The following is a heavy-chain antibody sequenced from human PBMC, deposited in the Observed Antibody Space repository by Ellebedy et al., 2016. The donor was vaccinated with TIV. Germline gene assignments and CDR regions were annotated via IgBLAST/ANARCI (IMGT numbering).Heavy chain of an antibody. CDR2: ISAYNGNP. CDR1: GYTFTSYG. D-gene: IGHD3-10*01. V-gene: IGHV1-18*04. CDR3: AADYYGSGSYYIPDGMDV. J-gene: IGHJ6*02. Sequence: AASVKVSCKASGYTFTSYGISWVRQAPGQGLEWMGWISAYNGNPNYAQKLQGRVTMTTDTSTSTAYMELRSLRSDDTAVYYCAADYYGSGSYYIPDGMDVWGQGTTVTVSS.